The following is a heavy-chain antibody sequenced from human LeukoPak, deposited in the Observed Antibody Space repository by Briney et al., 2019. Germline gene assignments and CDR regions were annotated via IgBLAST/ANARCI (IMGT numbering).Heavy chain of an antibody. Sequence: PGGSLRLSCAASGFTFSSYVMSWVRQAPGKGLERVSVTYTGGNSYYADSVKGRFIISRDISKNTLYLQMNSLRAEDSALYYCARGGRGSAAVVAPRSFDIWGQGTMVTVSS. CDR3: ARGGRGSAAVVAPRSFDI. CDR1: GFTFSSYV. CDR2: TYTGGNS. D-gene: IGHD3-22*01. V-gene: IGHV3-53*01. J-gene: IGHJ3*02.